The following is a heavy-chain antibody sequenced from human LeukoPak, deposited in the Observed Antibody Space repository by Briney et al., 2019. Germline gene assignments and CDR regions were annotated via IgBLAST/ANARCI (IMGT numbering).Heavy chain of an antibody. Sequence: GASVKVSCKASGSTFTDYYMHWVRQAPGQGLEWMGWINPKNGGTNYARKFQDRVTMTRDTSISTVYMELSRLTSDDTAVYYCARDEMTITMVRGPSAYWGQGTLVTVSS. CDR3: ARDEMTITMVRGPSAY. V-gene: IGHV1-2*02. J-gene: IGHJ4*02. CDR1: GSTFTDYY. CDR2: INPKNGGT. D-gene: IGHD3-10*01.